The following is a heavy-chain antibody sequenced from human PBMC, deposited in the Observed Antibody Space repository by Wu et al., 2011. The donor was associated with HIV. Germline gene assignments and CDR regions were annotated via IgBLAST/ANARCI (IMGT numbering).Heavy chain of an antibody. Sequence: QVQLVQSGAEVKKPGSSVKVSCKASGGTFSSYAISWVRQAPGQGLEWMGRIIPIFGTANYAQKFQGRVTITADKSTSTAYMELSSLRSEDTAVYYCARDPYVWGSYRYNEHRSYYFDYWGQGTLVTVSS. V-gene: IGHV1-69*06. CDR2: IIPIFGTA. CDR1: GGTFSSYA. J-gene: IGHJ4*02. CDR3: ARDPYVWGSYRYNEHRSYYFDY. D-gene: IGHD3-16*02.